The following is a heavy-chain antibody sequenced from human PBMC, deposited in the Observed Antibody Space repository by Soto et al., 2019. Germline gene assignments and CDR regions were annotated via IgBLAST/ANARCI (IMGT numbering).Heavy chain of an antibody. J-gene: IGHJ6*02. V-gene: IGHV3-7*03. CDR2: IKQDGSQK. CDR3: AGDGYYYAPDV. CDR1: VFTFSSSW. Sequence: GGSLRLSCVASVFTFSSSWMTWARQAPGEGLEWVANIKQDGSQKYYVDSVMGRFSISRDNAKNSLYLQMNSMRADDTAVYYCAGDGYYYAPDVWGQGTTVTVSS.